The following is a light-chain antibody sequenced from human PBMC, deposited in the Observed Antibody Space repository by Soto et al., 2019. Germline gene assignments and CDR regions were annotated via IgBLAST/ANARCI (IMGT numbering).Light chain of an antibody. CDR3: QQSSSAPST. Sequence: DIPMTQSPSSLSASVGDRVTITCRASQSISTYLNWYQQKPGKAPKLLIYAASTLQSGVPSRFSGSGSGTDFTLTISSLQPDDFATYYCQQSSSAPSTFGQGTKLEIK. V-gene: IGKV1-39*01. J-gene: IGKJ2*02. CDR1: QSISTY. CDR2: AAS.